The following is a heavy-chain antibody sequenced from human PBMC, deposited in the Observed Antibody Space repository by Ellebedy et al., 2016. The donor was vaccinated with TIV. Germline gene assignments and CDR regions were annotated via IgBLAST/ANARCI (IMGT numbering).Heavy chain of an antibody. CDR3: ARGGIVVVVAATQPYYFDY. J-gene: IGHJ4*02. CDR1: GGSISSGDYY. V-gene: IGHV4-30-4*01. CDR2: IYYSGST. Sequence: LRLXXTVSGGSISSGDYYWSWIRQPPGKGLEWIGYIYYSGSTYYNPSLKSRVTISVDTSKNQFSLKLSSVTAADTAVYYCARGGIVVVVAATQPYYFDYWGQGTLVTVSS. D-gene: IGHD2-15*01.